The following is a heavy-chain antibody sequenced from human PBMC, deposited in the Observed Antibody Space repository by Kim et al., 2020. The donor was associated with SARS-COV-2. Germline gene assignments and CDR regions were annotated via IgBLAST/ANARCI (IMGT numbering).Heavy chain of an antibody. V-gene: IGHV3-74*01. CDR1: GFTFRSYW. J-gene: IGHJ6*02. CDR3: ARGKFRNGVDV. Sequence: GGSLRLSCAASGFTFRSYWINWVRQAPGKGLVWVSRMSGDASTTNYADSVKGRLTMARDNAENTVYLQMNSLRGDETAVYYWARGKFRNGVDVWCQGTTVTVSS. CDR2: MSGDASTT. D-gene: IGHD1-1*01.